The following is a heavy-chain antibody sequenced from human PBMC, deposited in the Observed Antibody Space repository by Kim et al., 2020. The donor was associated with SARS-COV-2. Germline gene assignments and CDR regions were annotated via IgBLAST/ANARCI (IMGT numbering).Heavy chain of an antibody. J-gene: IGHJ4*02. D-gene: IGHD6-13*01. CDR2: INAGNGNT. V-gene: IGHV1-3*01. CDR1: GYTFTSYA. CDR3: AREGGGYSSSWYYFDY. Sequence: ASVKVSCKASGYTFTSYAMHWVRQAPGQRLEWMGWINAGNGNTKYSQKFQGRVTITRDTSASTAYMELSSLRSEDTAVYYCAREGGGYSSSWYYFDYWGQGTLVTVSS.